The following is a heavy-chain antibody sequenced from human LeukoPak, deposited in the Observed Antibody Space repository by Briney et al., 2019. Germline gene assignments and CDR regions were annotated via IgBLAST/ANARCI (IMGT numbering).Heavy chain of an antibody. J-gene: IGHJ3*02. CDR3: ARDKSSSPGAFDI. V-gene: IGHV3-74*01. CDR2: VNSDGSSI. CDR1: GFTFGSYW. Sequence: PGGSLRLSCAASGFTFGSYWMHWVRQAPGKGLVWVSRVNSDGSSISYADSVKDRFTISRDNAKNSLYLQMNSLRAEDTAVYYCARDKSSSPGAFDIWGQGTMVTVSS. D-gene: IGHD6-13*01.